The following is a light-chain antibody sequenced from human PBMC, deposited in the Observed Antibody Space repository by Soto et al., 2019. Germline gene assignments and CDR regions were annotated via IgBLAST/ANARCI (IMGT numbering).Light chain of an antibody. CDR3: QQYGSSTWT. Sequence: EIVLTQSPGTLSLSPGERATLSCRASQSVSSSYLAWYQQKPGQAPRLLIYGASSRATGIPDRLSGSGSGTDFTLTISRLEHEDFAVYYCQQYGSSTWTFGQGTKVEIK. CDR2: GAS. CDR1: QSVSSSY. J-gene: IGKJ1*01. V-gene: IGKV3-20*01.